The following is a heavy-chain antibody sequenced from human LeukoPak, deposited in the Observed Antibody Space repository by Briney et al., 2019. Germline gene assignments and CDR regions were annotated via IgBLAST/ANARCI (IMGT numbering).Heavy chain of an antibody. J-gene: IGHJ4*02. CDR2: ISSSGSTI. CDR3: ARNRLRGYSGYDSYYFDY. V-gene: IGHV3-11*04. Sequence: PGGSLRLSCAASGFTFSDYYMSWIRQAPGKGLEWVSYISSSGSTIYYADSVKGRFTISRDNSKNSLFLQMNRLRAEDMAVYYCARNRLRGYSGYDSYYFDYWGQGTLVTVSS. CDR1: GFTFSDYY. D-gene: IGHD5-12*01.